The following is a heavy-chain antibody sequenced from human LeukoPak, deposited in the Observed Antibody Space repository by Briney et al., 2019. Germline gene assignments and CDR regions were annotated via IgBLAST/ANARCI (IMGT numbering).Heavy chain of an antibody. D-gene: IGHD2-15*01. CDR2: ISGSGGST. CDR3: AKETVVVVAATPDAFDI. V-gene: IGHV3-23*01. CDR1: GFTFSSYA. Sequence: PGGSLRLSCAASGFTFSSYAMSWVRQAPGKGLEWVSAISGSGGSTHYADSVKGRFTISRDNSKNTLYLRMNSLRAEDTAVYYCAKETVVVVAATPDAFDIWGQGTMVTVSS. J-gene: IGHJ3*02.